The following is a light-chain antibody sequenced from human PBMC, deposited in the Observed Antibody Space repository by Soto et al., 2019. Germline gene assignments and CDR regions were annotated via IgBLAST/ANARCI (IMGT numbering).Light chain of an antibody. V-gene: IGLV2-14*01. CDR1: SSDVGGYNY. CDR3: SSYTSTSTYV. Sequence: QSVLTQSASVSGSPGQSITISCTGTSSDVGGYNYVSWYQQHPGKAPKFMIYDVTNRPSGVSNRFSGSKSGNTASLTISGLQAEDEADYYCSSYTSTSTYVFGTGTKVTVL. CDR2: DVT. J-gene: IGLJ1*01.